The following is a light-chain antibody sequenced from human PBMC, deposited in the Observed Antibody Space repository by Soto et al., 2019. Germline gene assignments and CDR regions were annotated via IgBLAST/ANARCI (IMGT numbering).Light chain of an antibody. V-gene: IGLV2-14*01. CDR2: EVS. J-gene: IGLJ1*01. CDR3: SSYTSSSTLEV. CDR1: SSDVGGYNY. Sequence: QSVLTQPASVSGSPGQSITISCTGTSSDVGGYNYVSWYQQHPGKAPKLMIYEVSNRPSGVPNRFSGSKSGNTASLTISGLQAEDEADYYCSSYTSSSTLEVFGTGTKVTV.